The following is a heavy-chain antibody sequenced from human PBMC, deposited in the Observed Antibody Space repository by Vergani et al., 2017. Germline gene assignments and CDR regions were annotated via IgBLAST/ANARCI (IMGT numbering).Heavy chain of an antibody. J-gene: IGHJ4*02. CDR1: GFTFSSYW. Sequence: EVQLLESGGGLVQPGGSLRLSCAASGFTFSSYWMSWVRQAPGKGLEWVANIKQDGREKYYVDSVKGRFTISRDNAKNSLYLQMNSLRAEDTAVYYCARARPSLGLRRGSFYFDYWGQGTLVTVSS. D-gene: IGHD1-26*01. V-gene: IGHV3-7*01. CDR3: ARARPSLGLRRGSFYFDY. CDR2: IKQDGREK.